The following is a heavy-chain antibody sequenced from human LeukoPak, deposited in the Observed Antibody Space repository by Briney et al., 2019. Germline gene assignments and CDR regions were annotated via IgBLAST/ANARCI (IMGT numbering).Heavy chain of an antibody. CDR2: ISGSGGNT. J-gene: IGHJ4*02. D-gene: IGHD3-3*01. CDR1: GFTFSTYA. CDR3: ANPSGGPYYDFWSGYWY. Sequence: PGGSLSLSGAASGFTFSTYAMSWVGQGPGKGLEWLSAISGSGGNTYYADSVQGRFTISSDNSKHTLYLQTTSLRAEDTAVYYCANPSGGPYYDFWSGYWYWGQGTLVTVSS. V-gene: IGHV3-23*01.